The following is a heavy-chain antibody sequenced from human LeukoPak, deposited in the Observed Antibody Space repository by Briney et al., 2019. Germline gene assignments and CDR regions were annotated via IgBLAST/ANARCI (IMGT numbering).Heavy chain of an antibody. Sequence: GGSLRLSCAASGFTFSSYWMHWVRQAPGKGLVWVSRINSDGSSTSYADSVKGRFTISRDNSKNTLYLQMNSLRAEDTAVYYCAKVEIWELPDYWGQGTLVTVSS. CDR2: INSDGSST. D-gene: IGHD1-26*01. CDR1: GFTFSSYW. CDR3: AKVEIWELPDY. V-gene: IGHV3-74*01. J-gene: IGHJ4*02.